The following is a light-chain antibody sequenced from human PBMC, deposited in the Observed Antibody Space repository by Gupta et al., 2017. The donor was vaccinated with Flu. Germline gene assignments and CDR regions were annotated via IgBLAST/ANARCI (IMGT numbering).Light chain of an antibody. J-gene: IGLJ3*02. CDR1: SSNIGDNF. CDR3: GPGDSSRTSWV. CDR2: ENS. V-gene: IGLV1-51*02. Sequence: SVLPPPPSVSAAPGPAVTLSCSGSSSNIGDNFVSWYQHLSEGAPNLLIYENSNRPSGIPDRFSGSKSGTSATLGITGLQTGDEAYYYCGPGDSSRTSWVFGGGTKLTVL.